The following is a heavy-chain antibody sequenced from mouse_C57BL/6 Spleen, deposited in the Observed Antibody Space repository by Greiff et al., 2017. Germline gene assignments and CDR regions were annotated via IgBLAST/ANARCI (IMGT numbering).Heavy chain of an antibody. V-gene: IGHV1-54*01. CDR1: GYAFTNYL. CDR2: INPGSGGT. CDR3: AMGSNYFAY. D-gene: IGHD2-5*01. J-gene: IGHJ3*01. Sequence: QVQLKESGAELVRPGTSVKVSCKASGYAFTNYLIEWVKQRPGQGLEWIGVINPGSGGTNYNEKFKGKATLTADKSSSTAYMQLSSLTSEDSAVYFCAMGSNYFAYWGQGTLVTVSA.